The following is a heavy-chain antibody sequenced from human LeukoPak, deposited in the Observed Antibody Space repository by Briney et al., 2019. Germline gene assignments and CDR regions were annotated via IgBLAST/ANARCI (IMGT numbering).Heavy chain of an antibody. D-gene: IGHD2-2*01. CDR2: ISYDGSNK. Sequence: PGGSLRLSCAASGFIFSSYGMHWVRQAPGKGLEWVAVISYDGSNKYYADSVKGRFTISRDNSKNTLYLQMNSLRAEDTAVYYCAKVQGIVVVPAAMSYYYYGMDVWGQGTTVTVPS. CDR1: GFIFSSYG. CDR3: AKVQGIVVVPAAMSYYYYGMDV. J-gene: IGHJ6*02. V-gene: IGHV3-30*18.